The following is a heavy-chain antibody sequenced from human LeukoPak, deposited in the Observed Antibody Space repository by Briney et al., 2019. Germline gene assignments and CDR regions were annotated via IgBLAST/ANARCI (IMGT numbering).Heavy chain of an antibody. D-gene: IGHD2-15*01. J-gene: IGHJ4*02. CDR1: GGSISNYY. Sequence: PSETLSLTCTVSGGSISNYYWSWIRQPAGKGLEWIGRIYTSGSTNYNPSLKSRVTMSVDTSKNQFSLKLSSVTAADTAVYYCARDYCSGGSCYSDYWGQGTLVTVSS. CDR2: IYTSGST. V-gene: IGHV4-4*07. CDR3: ARDYCSGGSCYSDY.